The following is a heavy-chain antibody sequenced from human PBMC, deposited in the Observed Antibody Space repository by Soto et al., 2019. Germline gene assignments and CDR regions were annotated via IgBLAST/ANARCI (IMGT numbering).Heavy chain of an antibody. CDR3: ARGGGIAVAGTHLDY. D-gene: IGHD6-19*01. Sequence: EVQLLESGGGLVQPGGSLRLSCAASGFTFSSNAMSWVRRAPGRGLEWVSGIGGSGAGTNYADSVKGRFTISRDNSKNTLYLQMSSLRAEDTAVYYCARGGGIAVAGTHLDYWGQGTLVTVSS. V-gene: IGHV3-23*01. CDR1: GFTFSSNA. CDR2: IGGSGAGT. J-gene: IGHJ4*02.